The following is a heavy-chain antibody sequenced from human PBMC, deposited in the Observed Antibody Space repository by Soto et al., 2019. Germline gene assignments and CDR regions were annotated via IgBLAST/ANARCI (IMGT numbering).Heavy chain of an antibody. J-gene: IGHJ4*02. Sequence: SETLSLTCTVSGGSISSYYWSWIRQPPGKGLEWIGYIYYSGSTNYNPSLKSRVTISVDTSKNQFSLKLSSVTAADTAVYYCARAKVAAARPYYFDYWGQGTLVTVS. CDR2: IYYSGST. CDR3: ARAKVAAARPYYFDY. D-gene: IGHD6-6*01. V-gene: IGHV4-59*01. CDR1: GGSISSYY.